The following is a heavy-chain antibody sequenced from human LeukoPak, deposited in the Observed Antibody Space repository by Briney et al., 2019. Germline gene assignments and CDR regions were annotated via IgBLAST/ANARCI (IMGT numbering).Heavy chain of an antibody. J-gene: IGHJ5*02. CDR2: IYYSGRT. V-gene: IGHV4-59*02. CDR1: GGSVNNYY. D-gene: IGHD7-27*01. CDR3: TRGRDTGGGYDWFDP. Sequence: SETLSLTCTVSGGSVNNYYWTWIRQPPGKGLEWIGYIYYSGRTNYNPSLKSRVTISVDTSKNQFSLNLSSVTAADTAVYYCTRGRDTGGGYDWFDPWGQGTLVTVSS.